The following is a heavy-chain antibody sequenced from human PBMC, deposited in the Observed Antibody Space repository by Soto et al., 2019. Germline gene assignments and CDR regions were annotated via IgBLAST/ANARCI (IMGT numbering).Heavy chain of an antibody. Sequence: GSLKISCKGSGYKFTTYWIGWVRQMPGKGLEWMGRIAPSDSYTNYSPSFQGHVTISADKSINTAYLQWSSLKASDTAMYYCASRLGVAHYWGQGTLVTVSS. V-gene: IGHV5-10-1*01. J-gene: IGHJ4*02. CDR3: ASRLGVAHY. D-gene: IGHD6-19*01. CDR2: IAPSDSYT. CDR1: GYKFTTYW.